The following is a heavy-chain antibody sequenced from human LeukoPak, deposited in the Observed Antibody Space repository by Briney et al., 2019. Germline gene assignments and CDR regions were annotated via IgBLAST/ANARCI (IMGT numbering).Heavy chain of an antibody. CDR2: ISGDETGT. V-gene: IGHV3-23*01. CDR3: ATHPRLRSGYVDY. J-gene: IGHJ4*02. Sequence: SGGSLRLSCVASGFTFSTHSMSWVRLASGKGLEWVSTISGDETGTYYADSVKGRFTISRDNSKNTLYLQMNSLRAEDTAVYYCATHPRLRSGYVDYWGQGTLVTVSS. CDR1: GFTFSTHS. D-gene: IGHD3-22*01.